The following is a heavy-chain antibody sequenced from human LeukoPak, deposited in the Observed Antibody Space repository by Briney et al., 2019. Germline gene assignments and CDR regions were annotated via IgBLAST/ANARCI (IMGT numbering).Heavy chain of an antibody. Sequence: GGSLRLSCAASGFTFSSYGMTWVRQAPGKGLEWVSAISGSGGSTYYADSVKGRFTISRDNSKNTLYLQMNSLRAEDTAVYYCAELGITMIGGVWGKGTTVTISS. V-gene: IGHV3-23*01. CDR1: GFTFSSYG. J-gene: IGHJ6*04. CDR2: ISGSGGST. D-gene: IGHD3-10*02. CDR3: AELGITMIGGV.